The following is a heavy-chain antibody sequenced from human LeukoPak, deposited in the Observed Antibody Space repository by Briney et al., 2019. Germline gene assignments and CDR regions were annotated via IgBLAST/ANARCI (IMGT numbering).Heavy chain of an antibody. CDR1: GFTFDDYA. J-gene: IGHJ4*02. V-gene: IGHV3-9*01. D-gene: IGHD4-17*01. Sequence: GGSLRLSCAASGFTFDDYAMHWVRQAPGEGLEWVSGISWNSGSIGYADSVKGRFTISGDNAKNSLYLQMNSLRAEDTALYYCAKDIIPGLRPVTWDYWGQGTLVTVSS. CDR3: AKDIIPGLRPVTWDY. CDR2: ISWNSGSI.